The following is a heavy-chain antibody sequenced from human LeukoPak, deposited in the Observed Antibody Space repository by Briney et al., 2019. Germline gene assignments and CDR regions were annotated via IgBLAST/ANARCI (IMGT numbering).Heavy chain of an antibody. V-gene: IGHV3-9*01. Sequence: GRSLRLSCAASGFTFYDYATRWVRQVPGKGLEWVSGITRNGGSIGYVDSVKARFTISRDNAKNSMYLQMTSLTAEDPAVYYCVRGAGYFDYWGQGILVTVSS. J-gene: IGHJ4*02. CDR3: VRGAGYFDY. CDR2: ITRNGGSI. CDR1: GFTFYDYA. D-gene: IGHD1-26*01.